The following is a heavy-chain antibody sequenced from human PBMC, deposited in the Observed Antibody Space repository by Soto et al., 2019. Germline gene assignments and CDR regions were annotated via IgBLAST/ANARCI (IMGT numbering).Heavy chain of an antibody. CDR3: ITADYGGY. CDR2: IRTTAHSYAT. V-gene: IGHV3-73*02. J-gene: IGHJ4*02. D-gene: IGHD3-16*01. CDR1: GFTFSASA. Sequence: EVQLVESGGGLVQPGGSLKLSCAASGFTFSASAMHWVRQASGKGLEWVGRIRTTAHSYATEYAASVQGRFTISRDDSKSTAYLQLNSLKTEDTAVYYCITADYGGYWGQGTLVTVSS.